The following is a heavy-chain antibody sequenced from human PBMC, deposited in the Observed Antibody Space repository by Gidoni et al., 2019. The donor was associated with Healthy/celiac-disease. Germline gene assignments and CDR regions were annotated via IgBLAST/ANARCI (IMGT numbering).Heavy chain of an antibody. Sequence: EVQLLESGGGLVQPRGSLRLSCAASGFTFSSYAMSWVRQAPGKGLEWVAAISGSGGSTYYADSVKGRFTISRDNSKNTLYLQMNSLRAEDTAVYYCAKVEQWLGRYFDYWGQGTLVTVSS. CDR2: ISGSGGST. D-gene: IGHD6-19*01. J-gene: IGHJ4*02. V-gene: IGHV3-23*01. CDR1: GFTFSSYA. CDR3: AKVEQWLGRYFDY.